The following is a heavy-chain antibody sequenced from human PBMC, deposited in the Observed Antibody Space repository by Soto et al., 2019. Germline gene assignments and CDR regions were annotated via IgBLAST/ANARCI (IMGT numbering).Heavy chain of an antibody. CDR3: AREPVAGIWFDP. D-gene: IGHD6-19*01. Sequence: QVQLVQSGAEVKKPGASVKVSCKASGYTFTTYGISWVRQAPGQGLEWMGWINAYNGNTNYAQKLQGRGTMTTDSATSTAYMELRSLRSDDTAVYYCAREPVAGIWFDPWGQGTLVTVSS. J-gene: IGHJ5*02. CDR2: INAYNGNT. CDR1: GYTFTTYG. V-gene: IGHV1-18*01.